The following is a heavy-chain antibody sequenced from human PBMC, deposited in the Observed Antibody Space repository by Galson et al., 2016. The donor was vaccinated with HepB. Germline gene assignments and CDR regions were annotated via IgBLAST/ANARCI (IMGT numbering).Heavy chain of an antibody. D-gene: IGHD1-20*01. CDR3: ARGSGTSNWNVGDY. CDR2: IWYDGSDK. Sequence: SLRLSCAASGFIFSSYGMHWVRQAPGKGLEWVAVIWYDGSDKYYGDSVKGRFTISRDNSKKTLYLQMHNLRAEDTAIYYCARGSGTSNWNVGDYWGQGTLVIVSS. J-gene: IGHJ4*02. V-gene: IGHV3-33*01. CDR1: GFIFSSYG.